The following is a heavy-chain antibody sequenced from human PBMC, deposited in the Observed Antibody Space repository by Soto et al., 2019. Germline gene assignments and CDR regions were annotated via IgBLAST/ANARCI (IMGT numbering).Heavy chain of an antibody. Sequence: QVQLVESGGGVVQPGRSLRLSCAASGFTFSSYAMHWVRQAPGKGLEWVAVISYDGSNKYYADSVKGRFTISRDKSKNTLYLQMNSLRAEDTAVYYCARTRYFDWSHFDYWGQGTLVTVSS. CDR2: ISYDGSNK. D-gene: IGHD3-9*01. CDR1: GFTFSSYA. V-gene: IGHV3-30-3*01. CDR3: ARTRYFDWSHFDY. J-gene: IGHJ4*02.